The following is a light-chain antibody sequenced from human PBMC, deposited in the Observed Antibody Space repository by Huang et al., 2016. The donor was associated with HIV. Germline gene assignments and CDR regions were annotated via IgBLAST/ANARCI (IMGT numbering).Light chain of an antibody. CDR1: QRVGTN. V-gene: IGKV3-15*01. Sequence: EILLTQSPATLSVSPGERATLSCRASQRVGTNLAWYQQKPGQAPRLLSDGASTRATGVPARFSGSGSGTEFTLTISSLQSEDFAVYYCQQYNNWLSFGGGTKVDIK. J-gene: IGKJ4*01. CDR3: QQYNNWLS. CDR2: GAS.